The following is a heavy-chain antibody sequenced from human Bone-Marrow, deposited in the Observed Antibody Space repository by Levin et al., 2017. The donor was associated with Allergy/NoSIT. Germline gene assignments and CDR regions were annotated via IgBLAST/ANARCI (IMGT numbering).Heavy chain of an antibody. D-gene: IGHD2-8*02. J-gene: IGHJ4*02. Sequence: GESLKISCAASGFTFSSCAMYWIRQAPGKGLEWVSAISGSGATTYYAESVKGRFTISRDNSKNTLFLQMNSLRADDTAVYYCAKWTGGALWGQGTLVSVSS. CDR3: AKWTGGAL. V-gene: IGHV3-23*01. CDR2: ISGSGATT. CDR1: GFTFSSCA.